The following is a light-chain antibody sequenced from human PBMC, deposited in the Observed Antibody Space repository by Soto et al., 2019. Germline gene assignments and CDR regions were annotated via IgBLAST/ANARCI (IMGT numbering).Light chain of an antibody. J-gene: IGKJ1*01. CDR2: NSS. V-gene: IGKV3-20*01. Sequence: EIVLTQSPGTLSLSPGERATLSCRASQTVRNNYLAWYQQKPGQAPRLLIYNSSTRPTGIPDRFSGSGSGTDFSLTIRRLEPEDFAPYFCQQYRDLPQTFGLGTRVEI. CDR1: QTVRNNY. CDR3: QQYRDLPQT.